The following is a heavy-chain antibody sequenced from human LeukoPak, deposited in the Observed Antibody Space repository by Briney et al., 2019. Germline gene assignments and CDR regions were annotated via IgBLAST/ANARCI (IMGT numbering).Heavy chain of an antibody. Sequence: PSETLSVTCTVSGGSISSSSYYWGWIRQPPGKGLEWIGSIYYSGSTYYNPSLKSRVTISVDTSKNQFSLKLSSVTAADTAVYYCAREVAEQGFDPWGQGTLVTVSS. CDR3: AREVAEQGFDP. D-gene: IGHD2-15*01. CDR2: IYYSGST. V-gene: IGHV4-39*07. J-gene: IGHJ5*02. CDR1: GGSISSSSYY.